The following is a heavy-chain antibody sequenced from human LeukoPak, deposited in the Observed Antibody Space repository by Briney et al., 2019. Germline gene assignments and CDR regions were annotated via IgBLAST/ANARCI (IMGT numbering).Heavy chain of an antibody. V-gene: IGHV3-30*18. D-gene: IGHD5-12*01. Sequence: GGSPRLSCAASGFTFSSYGMHWVRQAPGKGLEWVAVISYDGSNKYYADSVKGRFTISRDNSKNTLYLQMNSLRAEDTAVYYCAKARGYSGYDPDYWGQGTLVTVSS. J-gene: IGHJ4*02. CDR1: GFTFSSYG. CDR2: ISYDGSNK. CDR3: AKARGYSGYDPDY.